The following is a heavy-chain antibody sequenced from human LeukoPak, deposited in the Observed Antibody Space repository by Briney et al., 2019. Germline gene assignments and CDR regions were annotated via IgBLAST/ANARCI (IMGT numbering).Heavy chain of an antibody. CDR1: GFTFSSYW. V-gene: IGHV3-23*01. CDR2: ISGSGGST. J-gene: IGHJ4*02. Sequence: GGSLRLSCAASGFTFSSYWMHWVRQAPGKGLVWVSAISGSGGSTYYADSVKGRFTISRDNSKNTLYLQMNSLRAEDTAVYYCAKSPVAGTSGDFDYWGQGTLVTVSS. D-gene: IGHD6-19*01. CDR3: AKSPVAGTSGDFDY.